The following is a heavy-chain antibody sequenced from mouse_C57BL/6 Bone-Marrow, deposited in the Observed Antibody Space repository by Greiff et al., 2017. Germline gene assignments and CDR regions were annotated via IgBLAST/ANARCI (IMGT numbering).Heavy chain of an antibody. V-gene: IGHV3-6*01. J-gene: IGHJ2*01. Sequence: ESGPGLVKPSQSLSLTCSVTGYSITSGYYWNWIRQFPGNKLEWMGYISYDGSNNYNPARKNRIPITRDTSKNQFFLKLNSVTTEDTATYYCAILLGVDYWGQGTTLTVSS. CDR1: GYSITSGYY. D-gene: IGHD1-1*01. CDR2: ISYDGSN. CDR3: AILLGVDY.